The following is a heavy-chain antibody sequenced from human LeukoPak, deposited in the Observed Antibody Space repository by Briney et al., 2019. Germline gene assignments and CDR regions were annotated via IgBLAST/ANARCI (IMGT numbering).Heavy chain of an antibody. CDR2: IYYSGST. CDR3: ARIVGYCSGGSCRNWFDP. J-gene: IGHJ5*02. Sequence: PSETLSLTCTVSGGSISSSSYYWGWIRQPPGKGLGWIGSIYYSGSTYYNPSLKSRVTISVDTSKNQFSLKLSSVTAADTAVYYCARIVGYCSGGSCRNWFDPWGQGTLVTVSS. CDR1: GGSISSSSYY. D-gene: IGHD2-15*01. V-gene: IGHV4-39*07.